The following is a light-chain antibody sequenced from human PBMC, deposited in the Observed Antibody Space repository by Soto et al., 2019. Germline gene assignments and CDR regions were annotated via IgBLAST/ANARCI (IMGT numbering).Light chain of an antibody. V-gene: IGKV3-15*01. J-gene: IGKJ1*01. CDR2: DAS. CDR1: QGVSSN. Sequence: ILMTQSPATVSVSPGERATLSCRASQGVSSNLAWYQQKPGQAPRLLIYDASTRATGIPARFSGSGSGTEFTLTISRLQSEDFGVYYCQQYDNWPPWTFGQGTKVEIK. CDR3: QQYDNWPPWT.